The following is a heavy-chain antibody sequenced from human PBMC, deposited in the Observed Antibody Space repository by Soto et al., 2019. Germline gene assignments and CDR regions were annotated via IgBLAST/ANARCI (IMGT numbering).Heavy chain of an antibody. CDR2: ISGSGGSP. CDR3: AKARCSGNYSYVPHY. Sequence: PGGSLRLSCAASGCTFNSYTMAWVRQAPGKELEWVSSISGSGGSPSYADSVQGRFTISRDNSRNTLSLQMNSLRAEDTATYYCAKARCSGNYSYVPHYSGHSCLVTDS. J-gene: IGHJ4*01. V-gene: IGHV3-23*01. D-gene: IGHD4-4*01. CDR1: GCTFNSYT.